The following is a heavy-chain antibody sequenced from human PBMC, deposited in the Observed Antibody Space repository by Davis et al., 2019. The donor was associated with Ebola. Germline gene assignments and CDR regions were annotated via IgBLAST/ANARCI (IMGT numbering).Heavy chain of an antibody. V-gene: IGHV4-59*08. CDR3: ARQESQLHRYYFNS. D-gene: IGHD4-23*01. J-gene: IGHJ4*02. CDR1: GGSISSYC. CDR2: IYYTGTT. Sequence: SETLSLTCTVSGGSISSYCWSWIRQPPGKGLEWIGYIYYTGTTNFNPFLKSRVTLSVHTSENKFSLKLSSVTAADTAVYYCARQESQLHRYYFNSWGQGTLVTVSS.